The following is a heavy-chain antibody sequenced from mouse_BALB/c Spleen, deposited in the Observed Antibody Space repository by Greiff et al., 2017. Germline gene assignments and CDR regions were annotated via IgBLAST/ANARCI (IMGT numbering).Heavy chain of an antibody. CDR1: GFTFSDFY. J-gene: IGHJ4*01. V-gene: IGHV7-1*02. D-gene: IGHD2-10*02. Sequence: EVKVVESGGGLVQPGGSLRLSCATSGFTFSDFYMEWVRQPPGKRLEWIAASRNKANDYTTEYSASVKGRFIVSRDTSQSILYLQMNALRAEDTAIYYCARDARYGKGAMDDWGQGTSVTVSS. CDR2: SRNKANDYTT. CDR3: ARDARYGKGAMDD.